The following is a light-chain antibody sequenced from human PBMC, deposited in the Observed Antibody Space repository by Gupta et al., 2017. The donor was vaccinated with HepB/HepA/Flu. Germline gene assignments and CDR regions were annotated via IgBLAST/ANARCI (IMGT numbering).Light chain of an antibody. CDR1: TSDVGGYDY. Sequence: QSALTQPASVSGSPGQSITISCTGTTSDVGGYDYVSWYQQHPGKVPKLVIYVVINRPSGVSDRFSGSKSGNMASLTISGLQAEDEADYYCSSYTTSSTRVFGGGTKLTVL. CDR3: SSYTTSSTRV. J-gene: IGLJ2*01. CDR2: VVI. V-gene: IGLV2-14*03.